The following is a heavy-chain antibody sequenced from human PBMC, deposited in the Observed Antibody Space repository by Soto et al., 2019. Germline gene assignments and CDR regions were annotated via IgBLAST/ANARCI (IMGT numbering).Heavy chain of an antibody. Sequence: GESLKIACKGSGYSFPSYWIGWVRQLPGKGVEWMGIIYPGDSDTRYSPSFQGQVTISVDKSINTVFLQWSSLKASDTAIYYCARRLGYCDTSSCYPFDYWGQGTPVTVSS. D-gene: IGHD2-2*01. CDR1: GYSFPSYW. J-gene: IGHJ4*02. V-gene: IGHV5-51*01. CDR2: IYPGDSDT. CDR3: ARRLGYCDTSSCYPFDY.